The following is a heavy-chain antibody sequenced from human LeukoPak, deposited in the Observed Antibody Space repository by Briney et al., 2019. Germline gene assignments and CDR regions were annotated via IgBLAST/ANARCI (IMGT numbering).Heavy chain of an antibody. D-gene: IGHD3-22*01. J-gene: IGHJ4*02. Sequence: GGSLRLSCAASGFTFSSYEMNWVRQAPGKGLEWVSYISSSGSTIYYADSVKGRFTISRDNAKNSLYLQMNSLRAEDTAVYYCARDRNYDSSGYYYQGGYRGQGTLVTVSS. CDR3: ARDRNYDSSGYYYQGGY. V-gene: IGHV3-48*03. CDR2: ISSSGSTI. CDR1: GFTFSSYE.